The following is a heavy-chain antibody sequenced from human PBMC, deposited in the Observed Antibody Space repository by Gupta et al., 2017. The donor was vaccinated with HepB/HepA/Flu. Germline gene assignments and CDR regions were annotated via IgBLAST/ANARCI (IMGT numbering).Heavy chain of an antibody. Sequence: EVQLVESGGGLVKPGGSLRLSCPASGFTFRSYSMNWVRQAPGKGLEWVSSISSSSSYIYYADSEKGRFTISRENAKNSLYLQMNSLRAEDTAVYYCAREADILTGSYFDYWGQGTLVTVSS. CDR1: GFTFRSYS. CDR2: ISSSSSYI. J-gene: IGHJ4*02. CDR3: AREADILTGSYFDY. D-gene: IGHD3-9*01. V-gene: IGHV3-21*01.